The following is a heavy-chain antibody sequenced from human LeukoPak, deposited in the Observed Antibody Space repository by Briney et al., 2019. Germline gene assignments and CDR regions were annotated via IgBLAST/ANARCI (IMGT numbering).Heavy chain of an antibody. V-gene: IGHV4-38-2*01. CDR3: ARHYGPGSGSSIEFDY. CDR2: IYHSGST. D-gene: IGHD3-10*01. J-gene: IGHJ4*02. CDR1: GYSIRSGYY. Sequence: SETLSLTCAVSGYSIRSGYYCGWIRQPPGKGLEWIGSIYHSGSTYYNPSLKSRVTISVDTSKNQFSLKLSSVTAADTAVYYCARHYGPGSGSSIEFDYWGQGTLVTVSS.